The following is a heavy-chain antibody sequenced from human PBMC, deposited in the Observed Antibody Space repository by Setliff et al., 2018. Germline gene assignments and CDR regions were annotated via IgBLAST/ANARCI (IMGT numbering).Heavy chain of an antibody. J-gene: IGHJ3*02. Sequence: PGGSLRLSCAASGFTFSSYCMSWVRQAPGKGLEWVANIRQDGSEKYYVDSAKGRFTISRDNSKNTLYLQMNSLRAEDTAVYYCARDPAYGAFDIWGQGTMVTVSS. CDR2: IRQDGSEK. V-gene: IGHV3-7*03. CDR1: GFTFSSYC. CDR3: ARDPAYGAFDI. D-gene: IGHD3-16*01.